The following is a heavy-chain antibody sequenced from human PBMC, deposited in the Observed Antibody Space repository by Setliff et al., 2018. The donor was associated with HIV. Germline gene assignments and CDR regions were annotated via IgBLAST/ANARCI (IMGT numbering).Heavy chain of an antibody. CDR2: INHSGST. J-gene: IGHJ4*02. V-gene: IGHV4-34*01. CDR1: GGSFSGYY. CDR3: ARGYSSGWTGYFDY. Sequence: SETLSLTCAVYGGSFSGYYWSWIRQTPGKGLEWIGEINHSGSTNYNPSLKSRVAISVDRSKNQFSLRLSSVTAADTAVYYCARGYSSGWTGYFDYWGQGTLVTVSS. D-gene: IGHD6-19*01.